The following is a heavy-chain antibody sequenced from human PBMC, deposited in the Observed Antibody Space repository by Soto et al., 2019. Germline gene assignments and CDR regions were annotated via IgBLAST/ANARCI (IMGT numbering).Heavy chain of an antibody. CDR1: GFNISSYW. CDR3: ARGGSHILDV. J-gene: IGHJ6*02. V-gene: IGHV3-74*01. Sequence: PGGALTLSCAASGFNISSYWMHWVRQAPGKGLVWVSRINSDGSSTSYADSVKGRFTISRDNAKNTLYLQMNSLRAEDTAVYYCARGGSHILDVWGQGTTVTVS. CDR2: INSDGSST. D-gene: IGHD2-21*01.